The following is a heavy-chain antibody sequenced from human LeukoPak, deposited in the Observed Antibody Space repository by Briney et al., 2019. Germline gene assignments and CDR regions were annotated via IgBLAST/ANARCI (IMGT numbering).Heavy chain of an antibody. CDR2: ISSSSSYI. CDR1: GFTFSSYS. CDR3: ARDPGLDY. J-gene: IGHJ4*02. Sequence: GGSLRPSCAPSGFTFSSYSMNWVRQAPGTGLEWVSSISSSSSYIYYADSVKGRFTISRDNAKNSLYLQMNSLRAEDTAVYYCARDPGLDYWGQGTLVTASS. V-gene: IGHV3-21*01.